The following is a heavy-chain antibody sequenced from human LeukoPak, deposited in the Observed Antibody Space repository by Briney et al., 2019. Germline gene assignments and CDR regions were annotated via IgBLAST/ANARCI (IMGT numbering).Heavy chain of an antibody. V-gene: IGHV4-59*01. CDR2: IYYIGST. Sequence: SETLSLTCSVSGGSIRNYFWSWIRQPPGKGLEWIGYIYYIGSTNYNPSLKSRVTISVDTSKNQFSLKLSSVTAADTAVYYCARDYAFDIWGQGTMVTVSS. CDR3: ARDYAFDI. J-gene: IGHJ3*02. CDR1: GGSIRNYF.